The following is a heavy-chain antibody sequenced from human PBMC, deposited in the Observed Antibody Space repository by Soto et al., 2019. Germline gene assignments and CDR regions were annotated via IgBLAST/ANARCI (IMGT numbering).Heavy chain of an antibody. D-gene: IGHD3-10*01. Sequence: GASMKVSCNASGGTLSNYALSWVRQAPGQGLEWVGGIIPVFGTSNYAQKFQGRVTINADESTSSDYMELSSLRSEDTAVYYCARGVRTGFYGMDXWGQGTTVTVS. V-gene: IGHV1-69*13. CDR2: IIPVFGTS. CDR3: ARGVRTGFYGMDX. J-gene: IGHJ6*02. CDR1: GGTLSNYA.